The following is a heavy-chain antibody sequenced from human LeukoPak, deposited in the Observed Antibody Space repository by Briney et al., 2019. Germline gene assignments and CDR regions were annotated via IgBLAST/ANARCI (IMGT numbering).Heavy chain of an antibody. J-gene: IGHJ4*02. CDR2: ISDYNGNT. CDR1: GYTFTSYG. CDR3: ARGYSIAAAGYFDY. V-gene: IGHV1-18*01. D-gene: IGHD6-13*01. Sequence: ASVNVSCKASGYTFTSYGISWVRQAPGQGLEWMGWISDYNGNTNYAQKLQGRVTMTTDTSTSTAYMELRSLRSDDTAVYYCARGYSIAAAGYFDYWGQGTLVTVSS.